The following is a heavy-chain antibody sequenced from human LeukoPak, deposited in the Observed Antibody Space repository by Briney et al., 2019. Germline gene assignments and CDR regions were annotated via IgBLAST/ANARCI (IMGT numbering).Heavy chain of an antibody. V-gene: IGHV3-23*01. J-gene: IGHJ6*02. CDR3: AKDISYSSGWYYYYGMDV. CDR1: GFTFSSYA. D-gene: IGHD6-19*01. CDR2: ISGSGGST. Sequence: GGSLRLSCAASGFTFSSYAMSWVRQAPGKGLEWVSAISGSGGSTYYADSVKGRFTISRDNSKNTLYLQMNSLRAEDTALYYCAKDISYSSGWYYYYGMDVWGQGTTVTVSS.